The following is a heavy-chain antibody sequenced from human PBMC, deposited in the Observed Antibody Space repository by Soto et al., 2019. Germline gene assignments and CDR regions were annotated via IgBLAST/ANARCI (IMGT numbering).Heavy chain of an antibody. CDR3: AKDTGHHSSGWYFDY. J-gene: IGHJ4*02. CDR2: ISGSGGST. Sequence: GGSLRLSCAASGFTFSSYAMSWVRQAPGKGLEWVSAISGSGGSTYYADSVKGRFTISRDNSKNTLYLQMNSLRAEDTAVYYCAKDTGHHSSGWYFDYWGQGTLVTVSS. D-gene: IGHD6-19*01. V-gene: IGHV3-23*01. CDR1: GFTFSSYA.